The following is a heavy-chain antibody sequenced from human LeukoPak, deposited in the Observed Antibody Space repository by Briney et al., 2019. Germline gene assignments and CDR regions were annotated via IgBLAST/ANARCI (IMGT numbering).Heavy chain of an antibody. Sequence: SVKVSCKASGGTFSSYAISWVRQAPGQGLEWMGGIIPIFGTANYAQKLQGRVTMTTDTSTSTAYMELRSLRSDDTAVYYCAREGVDCSGGSCYSNFDYWGQGTLVTVSS. J-gene: IGHJ4*02. D-gene: IGHD2-15*01. CDR2: IIPIFGTA. V-gene: IGHV1-69*05. CDR1: GGTFSSYA. CDR3: AREGVDCSGGSCYSNFDY.